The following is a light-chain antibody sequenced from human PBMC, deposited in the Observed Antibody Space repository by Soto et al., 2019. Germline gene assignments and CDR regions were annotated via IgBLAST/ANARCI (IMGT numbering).Light chain of an antibody. J-gene: IGLJ1*01. CDR1: SSDVGDYNY. CDR2: EVS. CDR3: TSYTRFSTLSV. Sequence: QSALTQPASVSGSPGQSITISCTGTSSDVGDYNYVSWYQQHPGKAPKLMIYEVSNRPSGVSNRFSGSKSGNTASLTISGLQAEDEADYYCTSYTRFSTLSVSGTGTKVTVL. V-gene: IGLV2-14*01.